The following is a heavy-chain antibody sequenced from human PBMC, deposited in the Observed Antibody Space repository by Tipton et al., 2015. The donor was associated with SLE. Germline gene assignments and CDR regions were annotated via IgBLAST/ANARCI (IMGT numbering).Heavy chain of an antibody. CDR1: GFTFSSYG. Sequence: SLRLSCAASGFTFSSYGMHWVRQAPGKGLEWVAVIWYDGSNKYYADSVKGRFTISRDNSKNTLYLQMNSLRAEDTAVYYCAKDQGYTNHGSFDYWGQGTLVTVSS. D-gene: IGHD1-14*01. CDR3: AKDQGYTNHGSFDY. J-gene: IGHJ4*02. V-gene: IGHV3-30*18. CDR2: IWYDGSNK.